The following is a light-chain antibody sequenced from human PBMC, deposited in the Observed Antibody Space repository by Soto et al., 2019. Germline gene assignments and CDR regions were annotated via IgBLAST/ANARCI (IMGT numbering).Light chain of an antibody. J-gene: IGKJ5*01. CDR2: AAS. CDR1: QGIGND. Sequence: DIQMTQSPSSLSASVGDRVTITCRASQGIGNDLGWFQQKPGKAPKRLVYAASSLQSGVPSRFSGSGSGTEFTLTISSLQPEDIATYYCQQYDNGLITFGQGTRLEIK. CDR3: QQYDNGLIT. V-gene: IGKV1-17*01.